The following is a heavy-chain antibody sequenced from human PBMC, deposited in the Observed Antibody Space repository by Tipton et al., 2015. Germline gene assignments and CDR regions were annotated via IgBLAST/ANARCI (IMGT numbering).Heavy chain of an antibody. CDR1: GGSMSGYY. D-gene: IGHD3-9*01. CDR2: IRNSRYT. CDR3: ACHDYDLLTRDYQTVDY. Sequence: LRLSCTVSGGSMSGYYWNWIRQSPGKGLEWIGYIRNSRYTFYNPSLESRVTISVHTSKNQFSLRLTSVTAADTAVYYCACHDYDLLTRDYQTVDYWGQGTRVTVSS. J-gene: IGHJ4*02. V-gene: IGHV4-59*08.